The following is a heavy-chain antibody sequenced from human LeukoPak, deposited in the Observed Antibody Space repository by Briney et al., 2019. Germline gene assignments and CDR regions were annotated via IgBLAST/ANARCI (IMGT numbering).Heavy chain of an antibody. V-gene: IGHV3-30*03. J-gene: IGHJ4*02. CDR3: ATLVWIDY. CDR2: ISYDGSNK. CDR1: GFTFSSYG. Sequence: GGSLRLSCAASGFTFSSYGMHWVRQAPGKALEWVAVISYDGSNKYYADSVKGRFTISRDNSKNTLYLQMNSLRAEDTAVYYCATLVWIDYWGQGTLVTVSS. D-gene: IGHD6-13*01.